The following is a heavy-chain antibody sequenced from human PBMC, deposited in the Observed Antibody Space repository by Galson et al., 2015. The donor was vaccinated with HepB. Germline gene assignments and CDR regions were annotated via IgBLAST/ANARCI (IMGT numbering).Heavy chain of an antibody. CDR2: ISATGGNT. CDR3: ARDTNYYDTGGSDGGFDS. V-gene: IGHV3-23*01. Sequence: SLRLSCAASGFSVTNYAMGWVRQAPGKGLEWVSGISATGGNTYYADSVEGRFTISRDRSKNTLYLQMNSLRAEDTALYFCARDTNYYDTGGSDGGFDSWGQGTLVTVSS. CDR1: GFSVTNYA. D-gene: IGHD3-22*01. J-gene: IGHJ4*02.